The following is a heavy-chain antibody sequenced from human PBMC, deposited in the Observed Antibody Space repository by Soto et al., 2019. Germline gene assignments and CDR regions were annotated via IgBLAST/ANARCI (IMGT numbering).Heavy chain of an antibody. J-gene: IGHJ4*02. Sequence: GSLRLAGSASGFTFSSYGMHGVRQAPGKGLEWVAVISYDGSNKYYADSVKGRFTISRDNSKNTLYLQMNSLRAEDTAVYYCAKLPTGDAASAADYWGQGTLVTVSS. CDR1: GFTFSSYG. CDR3: AKLPTGDAASAADY. CDR2: ISYDGSNK. V-gene: IGHV3-30*18. D-gene: IGHD7-27*01.